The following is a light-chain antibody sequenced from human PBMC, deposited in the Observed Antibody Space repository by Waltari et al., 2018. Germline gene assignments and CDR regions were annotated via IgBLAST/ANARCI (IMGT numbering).Light chain of an antibody. J-gene: IGKJ5*01. CDR1: QSPLHSDAKTL. Sequence: DIVMTQTPLSLSVTPGQPASISCKSSQSPLHSDAKTLLYWYLQQAGQPPQLLIYEVSNRFSRVPERFSGSGSGTDVTLKISRVEAEDVVVYFYMQSIQLPPITFGQGTRLEIK. CDR3: MQSIQLPPIT. V-gene: IGKV2D-29*01. CDR2: EVS.